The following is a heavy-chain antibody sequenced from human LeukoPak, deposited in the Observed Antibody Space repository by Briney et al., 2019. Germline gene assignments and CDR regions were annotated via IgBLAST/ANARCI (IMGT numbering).Heavy chain of an antibody. D-gene: IGHD6-19*01. CDR2: ISAYSGNT. Sequence: ASVKVSCKASGYTFTSYGISWVRQAPGQGLEWMGWISAYSGNTNYAQKLQGRVTMTTDTSTSTAYMELRSLRSDDTAVYYCARAVEVAGTYYYYYYMDVWGKGTTVTISS. CDR3: ARAVEVAGTYYYYYYMDV. V-gene: IGHV1-18*01. CDR1: GYTFTSYG. J-gene: IGHJ6*03.